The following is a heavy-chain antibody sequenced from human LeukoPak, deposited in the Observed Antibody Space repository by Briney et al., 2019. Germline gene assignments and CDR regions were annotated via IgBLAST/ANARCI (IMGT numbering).Heavy chain of an antibody. CDR1: GFTLSSNW. J-gene: IGHJ3*02. CDR3: ASGGRVGDIFDI. V-gene: IGHV3-74*01. CDR2: INRDGSSI. D-gene: IGHD2-15*01. Sequence: PGGSLRLSCAASGFTLSSNWMYWVRQASGKGLVWVSRINRDGSSIGYADSVKGRFTISRDNARNTLYLQMNSLRAEDTALYYCASGGRVGDIFDIWGQGTMVTVSS.